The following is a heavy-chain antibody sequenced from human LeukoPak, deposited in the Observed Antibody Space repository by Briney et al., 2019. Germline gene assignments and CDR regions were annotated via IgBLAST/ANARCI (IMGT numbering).Heavy chain of an antibody. CDR1: GFTFSSYS. CDR3: ARTKGDGRFNWNYFDY. Sequence: GGSLTLSCTASGFTFSSYSRNWVRQAPGQGLEWLSCINSSSDNMYYADSVKGRFTISRDNAKNSLYLQMNSLRAEDTAVYYCARTKGDGRFNWNYFDYWGQGTLATVSS. CDR2: INSSSDNM. D-gene: IGHD1-20*01. J-gene: IGHJ4*02. V-gene: IGHV3-21*01.